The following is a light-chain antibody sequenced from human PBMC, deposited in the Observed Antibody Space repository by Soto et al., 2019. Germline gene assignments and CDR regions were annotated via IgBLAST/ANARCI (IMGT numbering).Light chain of an antibody. CDR2: DAS. Sequence: EIVLTQSPATLSLSPGERATLSCRASQSVSSYLAWYQQKPGQAPRLLIYDASNRATGIPARFSGSGSGTDFTLTIXSLEPEDFAVYYCQQRSNWPPLTFGGGTKVEIK. V-gene: IGKV3-11*01. J-gene: IGKJ4*01. CDR1: QSVSSY. CDR3: QQRSNWPPLT.